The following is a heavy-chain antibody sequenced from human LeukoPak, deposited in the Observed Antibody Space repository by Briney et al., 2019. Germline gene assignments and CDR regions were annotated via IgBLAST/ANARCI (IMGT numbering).Heavy chain of an antibody. CDR2: IIPIFGTA. D-gene: IGHD4-17*01. CDR1: GGTFSSYA. V-gene: IGHV1-69*13. CDR3: AREENYGDYNVGYFDY. J-gene: IGHJ4*02. Sequence: SVKVPCKASGGTFSSYAISWVRQAPGQGLEWMGGIIPIFGTANYAQKFQGRVTITADESTSTAYMELSSLRSEDTAVYYCAREENYGDYNVGYFDYWGQGTLVTVSS.